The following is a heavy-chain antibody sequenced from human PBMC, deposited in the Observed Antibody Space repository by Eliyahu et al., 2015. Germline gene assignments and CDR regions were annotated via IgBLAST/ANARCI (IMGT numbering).Heavy chain of an antibody. CDR2: INHSGST. Sequence: QVQLQQWGAGLLKPSETLSLTCAVYGGSFSGYYWSWIRQPPGKGLGWIGEINHSGSTNYNPSLKSRVTISVDTSKNQFSLKLSSVTAADTAVYYCARGGTELYYDFWSGYRRGYYFDYWGQGTLVTVSS. J-gene: IGHJ4*02. CDR3: ARGGTELYYDFWSGYRRGYYFDY. D-gene: IGHD3-3*01. CDR1: GGSFSGYY. V-gene: IGHV4-34*01.